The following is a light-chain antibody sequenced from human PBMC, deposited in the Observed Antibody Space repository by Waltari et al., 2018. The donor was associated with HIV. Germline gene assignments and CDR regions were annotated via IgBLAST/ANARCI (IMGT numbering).Light chain of an antibody. CDR3: AARDDSLNAWV. Sequence: QSVLTQPPSASGTPGRRVTISCSGNNSNFGSNPVNWYRQVPGTAPKLLMFSNNQRPSGVPDRFSGSKSGTAASLAIRGLKSEDEADYYCAARDDSLNAWVFGGGTKVTVL. V-gene: IGLV1-44*01. J-gene: IGLJ3*02. CDR2: SNN. CDR1: NSNFGSNP.